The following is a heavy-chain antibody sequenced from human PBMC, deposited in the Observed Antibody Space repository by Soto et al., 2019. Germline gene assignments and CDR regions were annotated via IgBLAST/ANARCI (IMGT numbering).Heavy chain of an antibody. CDR2: FDPEDGET. V-gene: IGHV1-24*01. Sequence: ASVKVSCKVSGYTLTELSMHWVRQAPGKGLEWMGGFDPEDGETIYAQKFQGRVTMTEDTSTDTAYMELNSLRSEDTAVYYCATANSSGWNFDYWGQGTLVTVSS. CDR3: ATANSSGWNFDY. D-gene: IGHD6-19*01. J-gene: IGHJ4*02. CDR1: GYTLTELS.